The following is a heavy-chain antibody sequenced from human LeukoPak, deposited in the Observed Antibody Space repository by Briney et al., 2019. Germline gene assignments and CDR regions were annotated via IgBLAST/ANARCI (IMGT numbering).Heavy chain of an antibody. D-gene: IGHD6-13*01. Sequence: SETLSLTCTVSGGSVSSGSYYWSWIRQPPGKGLEWIGYIYHSGSTNYNPSLKSRVIISVDTSKNQFSLKLSSVTAADTAVYYCAGVDSSSWTPPFDPWGQGTLVTVSS. J-gene: IGHJ5*02. CDR2: IYHSGST. V-gene: IGHV4-61*01. CDR1: GGSVSSGSYY. CDR3: AGVDSSSWTPPFDP.